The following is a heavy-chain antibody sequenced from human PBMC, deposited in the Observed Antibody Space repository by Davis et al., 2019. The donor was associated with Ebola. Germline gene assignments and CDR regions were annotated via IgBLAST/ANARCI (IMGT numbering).Heavy chain of an antibody. CDR2: IYPGDSDT. D-gene: IGHD3-22*01. J-gene: IGHJ4*02. CDR3: ARIPTDYYDSSGYYHFDY. CDR1: GYSFTSYW. Sequence: GESLKISCKGSGYSFTSYWIGWVRQMPGKGLEWMGIIYPGDSDTRYSPSFQGQVTISADKSSSTAYLQWSSLKASDTAMYYCARIPTDYYDSSGYYHFDYWGQGTLVTVSS. V-gene: IGHV5-51*01.